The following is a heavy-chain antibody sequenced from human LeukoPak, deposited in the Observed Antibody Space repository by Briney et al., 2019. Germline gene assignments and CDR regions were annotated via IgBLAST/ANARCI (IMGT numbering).Heavy chain of an antibody. CDR1: GDSISSSNCY. Sequence: SETLSLTCTVSGDSISSSNCYWGWIRQPPGKGLEWIGSIYFSGGTYYNASLKSRVTISVDTSKNQFSLKLSSVTAADTAVYYCARDRAAAGLNNWFDPWGQGTRVTVSS. CDR3: ARDRAAAGLNNWFDP. D-gene: IGHD6-13*01. J-gene: IGHJ5*02. CDR2: IYFSGGT. V-gene: IGHV4-39*07.